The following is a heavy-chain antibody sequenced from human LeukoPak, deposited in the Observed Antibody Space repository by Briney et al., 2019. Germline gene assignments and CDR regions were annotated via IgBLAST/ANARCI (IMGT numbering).Heavy chain of an antibody. CDR2: IYSGGST. D-gene: IGHD5-18*01. V-gene: IGHV3-66*01. J-gene: IGHJ6*02. CDR1: GFTVSSNY. Sequence: PGGSLRLSCAASGFTVSSNYMSWVRQAPGKGLEWVSVIYSGGSTYYADSVKGRFTISRDNSKNTLYLQMNSLRAEDTAVYYCARGIAMAPPYYGMDVWGQGTTVTVSS. CDR3: ARGIAMAPPYYGMDV.